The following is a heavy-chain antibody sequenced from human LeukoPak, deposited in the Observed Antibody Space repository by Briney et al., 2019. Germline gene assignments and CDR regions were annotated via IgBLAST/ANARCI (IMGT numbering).Heavy chain of an antibody. V-gene: IGHV4-61*01. J-gene: IGHJ4*02. D-gene: IGHD6-13*01. Sequence: SETLSLTCTVSGGSVSSGSYYWSWIRQPPGKGLEWIGYIYYSGSTNYNPSLKSRVTISVDTSKNQFSLKLSSVTAADTAVYYCARVTAAEKYYFVYWGQGTLVTVSS. CDR3: ARVTAAEKYYFVY. CDR2: IYYSGST. CDR1: GGSVSSGSYY.